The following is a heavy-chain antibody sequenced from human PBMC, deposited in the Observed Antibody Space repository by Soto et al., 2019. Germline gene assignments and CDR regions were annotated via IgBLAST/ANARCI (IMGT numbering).Heavy chain of an antibody. J-gene: IGHJ4*02. V-gene: IGHV3-48*01. D-gene: IGHD3-10*01. CDR2: ISSSSYTI. CDR1: GFTFSSYS. CDR3: ARSGGLLDY. Sequence: EVQLVESGGGLVQPGGSLRLSCAASGFTFSSYSMNWVRQAPGKGLEWVSYISSSSYTIYYADSVKGRFTISRDNAKNPLYLQMNSLRAEDTAVYYCARSGGLLDYWGQGTLVTVSS.